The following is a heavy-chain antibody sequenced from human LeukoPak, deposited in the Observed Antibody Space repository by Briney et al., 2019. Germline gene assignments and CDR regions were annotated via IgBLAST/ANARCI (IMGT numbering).Heavy chain of an antibody. CDR2: ISSSSSYI. Sequence: PGGSLRLSCAASGFTFSSYSMNWVRQAPGKGLEWVSSISSSSSYIYYADSVKGRFTISRDNAKNSLYLQMNSLRAEDTAVYYCARLPSFEYQLYMDVWGKGTTVTISS. CDR3: ARLPSFEYQLYMDV. CDR1: GFTFSSYS. V-gene: IGHV3-21*01. J-gene: IGHJ6*03. D-gene: IGHD2-2*01.